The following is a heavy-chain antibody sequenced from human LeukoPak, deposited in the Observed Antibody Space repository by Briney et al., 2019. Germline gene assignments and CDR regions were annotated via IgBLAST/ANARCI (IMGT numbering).Heavy chain of an antibody. CDR3: ARDAPTVTTRYNWFDP. D-gene: IGHD4-17*01. CDR2: INPSGGST. V-gene: IGHV1-46*01. J-gene: IGHJ5*02. Sequence: ASVKVSCKASGYTFTSYYMHWVRQAPGQGLEWMGIINPSGGSTSYAQKFQGRVTMTRDTSTSTAYMELSRLRSDDTAVYYCARDAPTVTTRYNWFDPWGQGTLVTVSS. CDR1: GYTFTSYY.